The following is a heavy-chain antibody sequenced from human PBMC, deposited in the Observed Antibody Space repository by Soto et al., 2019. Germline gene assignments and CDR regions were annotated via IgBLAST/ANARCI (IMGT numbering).Heavy chain of an antibody. D-gene: IGHD3-16*01. CDR1: GFPFSTYP. J-gene: IGHJ4*02. CDR3: AKVNRGAMGEYYFDY. Sequence: GGSLRLSCAASGFPFSTYPMSWVRQAPGKGLEWVSGISGSGISTFYADSVKGRFTISRDNSKNTLYLQMNSLRAEDTAVYYCAKVNRGAMGEYYFDYWGQGTLVTVSS. CDR2: ISGSGIST. V-gene: IGHV3-23*01.